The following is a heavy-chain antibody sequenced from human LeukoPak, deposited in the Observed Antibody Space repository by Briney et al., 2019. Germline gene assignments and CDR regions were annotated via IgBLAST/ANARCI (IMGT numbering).Heavy chain of an antibody. D-gene: IGHD2-15*01. V-gene: IGHV3-53*01. J-gene: IGHJ4*02. Sequence: PGGSLRLSCAASGFTVSSNYMSWVRQAPGKGLEWVSLIYSGGGSTYYADSVKGRFTISRDNAKNSLYLQMNSLRAEDTAVYYCAKAGAVVVVAAKYFDYWGQGTLVTVSS. CDR2: IYSGGGST. CDR3: AKAGAVVVVAAKYFDY. CDR1: GFTVSSNY.